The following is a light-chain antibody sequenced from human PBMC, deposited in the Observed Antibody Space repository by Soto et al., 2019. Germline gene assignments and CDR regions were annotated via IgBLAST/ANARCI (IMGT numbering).Light chain of an antibody. CDR1: QGISSY. CDR2: AAS. Sequence: IQLTQSASSLSASVGDRFTITCRSSQGISSYLAWYQQKPGKAPKLLIYAASTLQSGVPSRFSGSGSGTDFTLTISSLQPEDFATYYCQQLNSYPALTFGGGTKVDIK. J-gene: IGKJ4*01. V-gene: IGKV1-9*01. CDR3: QQLNSYPALT.